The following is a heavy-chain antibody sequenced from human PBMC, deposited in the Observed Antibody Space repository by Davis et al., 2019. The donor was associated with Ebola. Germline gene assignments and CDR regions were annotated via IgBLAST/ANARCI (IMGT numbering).Heavy chain of an antibody. V-gene: IGHV3-74*01. Sequence: GESLKISCAASGFTFSSYWMHWVRQAPGKGLVWVSRINSDGSSTSYADSVKGRFTISRDNAKNSLYLQMNSLRAEDTALYYCAKGDSVVVAAIDYWGQGTLVTVSS. J-gene: IGHJ4*02. CDR2: INSDGSST. D-gene: IGHD2-15*01. CDR3: AKGDSVVVAAIDY. CDR1: GFTFSSYW.